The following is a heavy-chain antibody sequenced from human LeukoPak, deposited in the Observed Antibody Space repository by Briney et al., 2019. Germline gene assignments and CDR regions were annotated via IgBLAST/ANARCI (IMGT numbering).Heavy chain of an antibody. V-gene: IGHV3-11*05. D-gene: IGHD1-1*01. CDR2: ISSTSAYT. CDR1: GFTFSDYY. J-gene: IGHJ3*02. CDR3: ARDKFYNLDAFDI. Sequence: GGSLRLSCAASGFTFSDYYMNWTRQAPGKGLEWASNISSTSAYTDYADSVKGRFTISRDNAKNSLYLQMSSLRAEDTAVYYCARDKFYNLDAFDIWGQGTMVTVSS.